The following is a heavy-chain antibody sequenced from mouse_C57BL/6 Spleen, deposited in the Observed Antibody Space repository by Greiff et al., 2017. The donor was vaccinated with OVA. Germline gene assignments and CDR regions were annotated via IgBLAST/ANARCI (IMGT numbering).Heavy chain of an antibody. CDR1: GFSLTSYG. V-gene: IGHV2-6*03. Sequence: QVQLQQSGPGLVAPSQSLSITCTVSGFSLTSYGVHWVRQPPGKGLEWLVVIWSDGSTTYNSALKSRLSISKDNSKSQVFVKRNILQADYTAMYYCASYDGGVPFAYWGQGTLVTVSA. J-gene: IGHJ3*01. CDR2: IWSDGST. D-gene: IGHD2-12*01. CDR3: ASYDGGVPFAY.